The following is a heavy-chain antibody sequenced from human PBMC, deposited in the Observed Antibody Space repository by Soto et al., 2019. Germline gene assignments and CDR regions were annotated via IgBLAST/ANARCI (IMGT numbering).Heavy chain of an antibody. V-gene: IGHV3-72*01. D-gene: IGHD3-3*01. CDR3: STTVITAPPLEY. J-gene: IGHJ4*02. CDR1: GFTFSGHY. CDR2: IRNKPNGHTT. Sequence: EVQLVESGGGLVQPGGSLRLSCEGSGFTFSGHYMDWVRQAPGKGLEWLGRIRNKPNGHTTAYAASVKGRFTISRDDSKNLVSLQMNSLNIEDTALYYCSTTVITAPPLEYWGQGTLVAVSS.